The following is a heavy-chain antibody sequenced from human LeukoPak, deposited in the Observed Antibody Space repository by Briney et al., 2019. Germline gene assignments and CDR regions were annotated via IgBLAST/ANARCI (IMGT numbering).Heavy chain of an antibody. V-gene: IGHV1-69*13. CDR3: ARDGDTARWVPGY. Sequence: SVKVSCKASGGTFSSYAISWVRQAPGQGLEWTGGIIPIFGTANYAQKFQGRVTITADESTSTAYMELSSLRSEDTAVYYCARDGDTARWVPGYWGQGTLVTVSS. CDR1: GGTFSSYA. J-gene: IGHJ4*02. D-gene: IGHD5-18*01. CDR2: IIPIFGTA.